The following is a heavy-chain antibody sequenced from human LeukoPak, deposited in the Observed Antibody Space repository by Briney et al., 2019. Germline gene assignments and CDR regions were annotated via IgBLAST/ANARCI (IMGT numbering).Heavy chain of an antibody. CDR1: GYTFTGYY. J-gene: IGHJ6*03. D-gene: IGHD3-3*01. CDR2: INPNSGGT. V-gene: IGHV1-2*02. CDR3: ARDGGPNYDFWSGYRQAYYYCYMDV. Sequence: VAXXKVSCKASGYTFTGYYMHWVRQAPGQGLEWMGWINPNSGGTNYAQKFQGRVTMTRDTSNNTAYMELSRLRSDDTAVYYCARDGGPNYDFWSGYRQAYYYCYMDVWGKGTTVTVSS.